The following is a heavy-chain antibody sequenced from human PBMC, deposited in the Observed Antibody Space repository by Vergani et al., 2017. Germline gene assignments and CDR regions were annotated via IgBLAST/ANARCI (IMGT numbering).Heavy chain of an antibody. CDR1: GGSITSGSFY. CDR3: ARDXWSSELRGVYWFDT. V-gene: IGHV4-61*02. D-gene: IGHD3-10*01. CDR2: IHSSGTT. J-gene: IGHJ5*02. Sequence: QVQLHESGPGLVKPSQTLPLTCTVSGGSITSGSFYWSWIRQPAGKGLEWIGRIHSSGTTNYNPSLKSRVTLSVDTSKNQLSLRMTSVTAADTAVYYCARDXWSSELRGVYWFDTWGQGTLVTVSS.